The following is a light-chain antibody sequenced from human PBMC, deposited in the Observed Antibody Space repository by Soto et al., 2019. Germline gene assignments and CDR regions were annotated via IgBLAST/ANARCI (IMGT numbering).Light chain of an antibody. CDR1: QSVSSY. CDR3: QQRSNWRGIT. CDR2: DAS. Sequence: EIVLTQSPATLSLSPGERATLSCRASQSVSSYLAWYQQKPGQAPRLLIYDASNRATGIPARFSGSGSGTDFTLTISSLEPEDFAVYYCQQRSNWRGITFGQGTKVDIK. V-gene: IGKV3-11*01. J-gene: IGKJ1*01.